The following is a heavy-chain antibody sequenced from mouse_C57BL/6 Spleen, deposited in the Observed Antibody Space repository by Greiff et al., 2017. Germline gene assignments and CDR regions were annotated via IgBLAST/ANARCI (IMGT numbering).Heavy chain of an antibody. D-gene: IGHD1-1*01. CDR2: IDPADGNT. V-gene: IGHV14-3*01. CDR1: GFNIKNTY. J-gene: IGHJ3*01. Sequence: VQLKESVAELVRPGASVKLSCTASGFNIKNTYMHWVKQRPEQGLEWIGRIDPADGNTKYALKFQGKATITADTSSNTAYLQLSSLTSEDTAFYSCASSCIIYPFAYWFQGTLFTVS. CDR3: ASSCIIYPFAY.